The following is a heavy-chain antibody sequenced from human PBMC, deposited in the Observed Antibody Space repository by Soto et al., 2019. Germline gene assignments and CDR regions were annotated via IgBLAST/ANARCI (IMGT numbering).Heavy chain of an antibody. D-gene: IGHD2-8*01. CDR2: ISNDGSSQ. Sequence: QEQLVESGGGVVQPGGSLRLSCSASGFVFSSYGMHWVRQTPGKGLEWVTFISNDGSSQHHGDSVKGRITVSRDNSKNPVYLEMSNVRAEDTAIYYCANDRWRLNGHFDSWGQGTLVTVSS. V-gene: IGHV3-30*02. J-gene: IGHJ4*02. CDR3: ANDRWRLNGHFDS. CDR1: GFVFSSYG.